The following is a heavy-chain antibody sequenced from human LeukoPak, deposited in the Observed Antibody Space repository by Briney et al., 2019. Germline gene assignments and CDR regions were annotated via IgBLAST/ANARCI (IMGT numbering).Heavy chain of an antibody. CDR3: ARPKCGGDCYYLDC. D-gene: IGHD2-21*02. J-gene: IGHJ4*02. V-gene: IGHV1-69*13. Sequence: SVKVSCKASGGTFSSSAINWVRQAPGQGLEWMGGIIPIFGTANYAQKFQGRVTITADESTSTAYMELSSLRSEDTAVYYCARPKCGGDCYYLDCWGQGTLVTVSS. CDR1: GGTFSSSA. CDR2: IIPIFGTA.